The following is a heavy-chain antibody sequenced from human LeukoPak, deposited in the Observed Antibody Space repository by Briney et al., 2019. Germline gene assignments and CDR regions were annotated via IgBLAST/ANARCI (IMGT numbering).Heavy chain of an antibody. D-gene: IGHD3-3*01. CDR2: ISGGSA. CDR3: AKDRSSRYDFWSGSFSHYYYYYMDV. CDR1: GFTFSSYA. Sequence: PGGSLRLSCAASGFTFSSYAMSWVRQAPGKGLEWVSAISGGSADYADSVKGRFSISIDNSKNTLYLQMNSLRAEDTAVYYCAKDRSSRYDFWSGSFSHYYYYYMDVWSKGTTVTVSS. V-gene: IGHV3-23*01. J-gene: IGHJ6*03.